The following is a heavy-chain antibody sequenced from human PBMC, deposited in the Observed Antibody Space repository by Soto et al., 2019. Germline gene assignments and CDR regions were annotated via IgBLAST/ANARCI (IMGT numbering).Heavy chain of an antibody. CDR2: IWYDGSNK. V-gene: IGHV3-33*01. J-gene: IGHJ3*02. CDR1: GFTFSSYG. Sequence: VQLVESGGGVVQPGRSLRLSCAASGFTFSSYGMHWVRQAPGKGLEWVAVIWYDGSNKYYADSVKGRFTISRDNSKNTLYLQMNSLRAEDTAVYYCASQHGFRPYAFDIWGQGTMVTVSS. CDR3: ASQHGFRPYAFDI. D-gene: IGHD2-2*01.